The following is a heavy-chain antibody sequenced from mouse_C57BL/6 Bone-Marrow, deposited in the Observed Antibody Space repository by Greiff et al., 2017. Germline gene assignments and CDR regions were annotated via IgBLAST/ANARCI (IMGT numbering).Heavy chain of an antibody. V-gene: IGHV14-4*01. CDR2: IDPVNGDT. CDR1: GFNIKDDY. D-gene: IGHD1-1*01. CDR3: TTVVHY. J-gene: IGHJ2*01. Sequence: VQLQQSGPELVRPGASVKLSCTASGFNIKDDYIHWVKQSPEQGLEWIGWIDPVNGDTEYASKFQGKATITADTSSNTAYLQLSSLTAEDTADYYCTTVVHYWGQGTTLTVSS.